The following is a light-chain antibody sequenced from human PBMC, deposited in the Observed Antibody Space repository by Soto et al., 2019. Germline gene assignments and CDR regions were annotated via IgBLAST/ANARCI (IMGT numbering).Light chain of an antibody. CDR1: QSISSY. CDR3: QQSYSTLRT. J-gene: IGKJ1*01. CDR2: AAS. Sequence: DLQMTQSPSSLSASVGDRVTITCRASQSISSYLNWYQQKPGKAPKLLIYAASSLQSGVPSRFSGSRSGTDFTLTISSLQPEDFATYYCQQSYSTLRTFGQGTKVEIK. V-gene: IGKV1-39*01.